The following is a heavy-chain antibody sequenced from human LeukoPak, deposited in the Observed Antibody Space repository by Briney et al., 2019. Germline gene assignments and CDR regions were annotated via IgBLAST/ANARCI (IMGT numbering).Heavy chain of an antibody. CDR2: INPNSGGT. CDR1: GYTSTGYY. J-gene: IGHJ6*03. V-gene: IGHV1-2*02. CDR3: AREGSGRLLRRYYYYMDV. D-gene: IGHD6-25*01. Sequence: ASVKVSCKASGYTSTGYYMHWVRQAPGQGLEWMGWINPNSGGTNYAQKFQGRVTMTRDTSISTAYMELSRLRSDDTAVYYCAREGSGRLLRRYYYYMDVWGKGTTVTVSS.